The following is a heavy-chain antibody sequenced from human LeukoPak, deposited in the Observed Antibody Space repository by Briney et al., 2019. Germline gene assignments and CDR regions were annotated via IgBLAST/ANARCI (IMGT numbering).Heavy chain of an antibody. CDR2: IDRDGSRI. Sequence: PGRSLRLSCAVSGFTFSSYWMHWVRQAPGKGLVWVSRIDRDGSRINYADSVKGRFTISRDNGKNTLFLQMNSLRAEDAAVYYCVRGNDYGGPHYWGQGTLVNVSS. J-gene: IGHJ4*02. CDR1: GFTFSSYW. V-gene: IGHV3-74*01. D-gene: IGHD4-23*01. CDR3: VRGNDYGGPHY.